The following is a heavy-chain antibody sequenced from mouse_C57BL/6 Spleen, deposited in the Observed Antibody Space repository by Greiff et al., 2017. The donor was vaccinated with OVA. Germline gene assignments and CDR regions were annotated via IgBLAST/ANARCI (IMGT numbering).Heavy chain of an antibody. CDR2: IHPNSGST. CDR1: GYTFTSYW. D-gene: IGHD2-4*01. J-gene: IGHJ2*01. Sequence: QVQLQQPGAELVKPGASVKLSCKASGYTFTSYWMHWVKQRPGQGLEWIGMIHPNSGSTNYNEKFKSKATLTVDKSSSTAYMQLSSLTSEDSAVDYWAKRYEYDGEDYWGQGTTLTVSS. CDR3: AKRYEYDGEDY. V-gene: IGHV1-64*01.